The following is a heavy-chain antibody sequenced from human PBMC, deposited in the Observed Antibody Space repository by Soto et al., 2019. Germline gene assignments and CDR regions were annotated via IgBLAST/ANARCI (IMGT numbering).Heavy chain of an antibody. J-gene: IGHJ4*02. CDR1: GGSVSSGSYY. Sequence: PSETLSLTCTVSGGSVSSGSYYWSWIRQPPGKGLEWMGYIYYSGSTNYNPSLKSRVTVSVDTSKNQFSLKLSSVTAADTAVYYCAREGRYLDYWGQGTLVTVSS. V-gene: IGHV4-61*01. CDR3: AREGRYLDY. CDR2: IYYSGST.